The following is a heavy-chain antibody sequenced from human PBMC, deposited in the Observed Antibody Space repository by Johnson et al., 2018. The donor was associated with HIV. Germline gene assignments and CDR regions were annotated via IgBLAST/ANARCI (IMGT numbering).Heavy chain of an antibody. CDR1: GFTSDDYG. V-gene: IGHV3-20*04. CDR3: AIGIPTLPLTGTRGFDI. D-gene: IGHD1-20*01. Sequence: VQLVESGGGVVRPGGSLRLSCAAAGFTSDDYGMSWVRQAPGKGLEWVSGISSNGGRTYYANSVKGRFTGSRDNSNNTLYLQMGSLRAEDMAVYYCAIGIPTLPLTGTRGFDIWGQGTMVTVSS. J-gene: IGHJ3*02. CDR2: ISSNGGRT.